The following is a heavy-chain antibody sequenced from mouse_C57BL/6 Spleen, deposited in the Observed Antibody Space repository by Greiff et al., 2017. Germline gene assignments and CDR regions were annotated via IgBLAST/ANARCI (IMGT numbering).Heavy chain of an antibody. D-gene: IGHD2-5*01. CDR1: GFTFSDYG. V-gene: IGHV5-17*01. J-gene: IGHJ2*01. CDR3: ARHYYSNYVNYFDY. Sequence: EVKLVESGGGLVKPGGSLKLSCAASGFTFSDYGMHWVRQAPEKGLEWVAYISSGSSTIYYADTVKGRFTISRDNAKNTLFLQMTSLRSEDTAMYYWARHYYSNYVNYFDYWGQGTTLTVSS. CDR2: ISSGSSTI.